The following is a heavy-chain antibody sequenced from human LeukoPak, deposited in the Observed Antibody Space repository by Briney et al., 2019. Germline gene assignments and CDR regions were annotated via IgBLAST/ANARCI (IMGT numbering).Heavy chain of an antibody. CDR2: ISSSSSTI. CDR3: AKATVTTRDYYYGMDV. V-gene: IGHV3-48*01. D-gene: IGHD4-11*01. Sequence: PGGSLRLSCAASGFTFSSYSMNWVRQAPGKGLEWVSCISSSSSTIYYADSVKGRFTISRDNAKNSLYLQMNSLRAEDTAVYYCAKATVTTRDYYYGMDVWGQGTTVTVSS. CDR1: GFTFSSYS. J-gene: IGHJ6*02.